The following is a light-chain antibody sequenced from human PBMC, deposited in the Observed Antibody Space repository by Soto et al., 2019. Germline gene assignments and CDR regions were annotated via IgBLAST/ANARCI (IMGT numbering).Light chain of an antibody. CDR3: QAWDRTTAGV. CDR1: KLGDKY. CDR2: QDN. Sequence: SYELTQPPSVSVSPGQTASITCSGDKLGDKYACWYQHKPGQSPVLVIYQDNKRPSGIPERFSGSNSGNTATLTISGTQAMDEADYYCQAWDRTTAGVFGTGTKLIVL. J-gene: IGLJ1*01. V-gene: IGLV3-1*01.